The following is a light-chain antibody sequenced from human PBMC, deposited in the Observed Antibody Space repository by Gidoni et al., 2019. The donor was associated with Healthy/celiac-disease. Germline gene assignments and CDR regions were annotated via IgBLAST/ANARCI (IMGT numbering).Light chain of an antibody. CDR3: SSYAGSNNVV. V-gene: IGLV2-8*01. J-gene: IGLJ2*01. CDR1: SSDVGGYNY. Sequence: QSALTQPPSASWSPGQSVTISCTGTSSDVGGYNYVSWYQQHPGKAPKLMIYEVNKRPSGVPDRFTGSKSGNTASLTVSGLQAEDEADYYCSSYAGSNNVVFGGGTKLTVL. CDR2: EVN.